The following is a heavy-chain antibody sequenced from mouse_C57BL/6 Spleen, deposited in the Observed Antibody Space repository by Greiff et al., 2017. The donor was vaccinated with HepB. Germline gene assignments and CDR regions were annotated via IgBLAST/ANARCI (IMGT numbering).Heavy chain of an antibody. V-gene: IGHV5-17*01. CDR1: GFTFSDYG. D-gene: IGHD2-5*01. Sequence: EVMLVESGGGLVKPGASLKLSCAASGFTFSDYGMHWVRQAPEKGLEWVAYISSGSSTIYYADTVKGRFTISRDNAKNTLFLQMTSLRSEDTAMYYCAIPYYSNFAWFAYWGQGTLVTVSA. CDR3: AIPYYSNFAWFAY. J-gene: IGHJ3*01. CDR2: ISSGSSTI.